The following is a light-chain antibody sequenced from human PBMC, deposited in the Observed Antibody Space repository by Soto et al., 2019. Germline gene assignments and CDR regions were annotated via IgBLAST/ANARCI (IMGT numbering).Light chain of an antibody. V-gene: IGLV1-44*01. CDR2: SNN. J-gene: IGLJ3*02. CDR3: AAWDDNLNGPV. Sequence: QSVLTQPPATSGTPGQRVTISCSGSRSNIGSNTVNWYQQLPGTAPKLLIYSNNQRPSGVPDRFSGSKSGTSASLAISGLQSEDEADYSCAAWDDNLNGPVFGGGTQLTVL. CDR1: RSNIGSNT.